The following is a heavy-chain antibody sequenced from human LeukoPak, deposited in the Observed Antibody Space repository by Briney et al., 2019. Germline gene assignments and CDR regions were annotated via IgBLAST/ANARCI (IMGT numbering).Heavy chain of an antibody. CDR2: IYYSGST. D-gene: IGHD1-7*01. CDR3: AGGSRELYYFDY. V-gene: IGHV4-59*01. J-gene: IGHJ4*02. CDR1: GGSFSGYY. Sequence: SESLSLTCAVYGGSFSGYYWSWIRQPPGKGLEWIGYIYYSGSTKYNPSLKSRVTISVDASKTQFSLKLNSVTAADTAVYYCAGGSRELYYFDYWGQGTLVTVSS.